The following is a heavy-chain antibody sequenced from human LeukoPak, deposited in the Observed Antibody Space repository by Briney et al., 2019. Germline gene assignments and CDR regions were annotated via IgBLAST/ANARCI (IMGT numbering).Heavy chain of an antibody. Sequence: SETLSLTCTVSGGSISSYYWSWIRQPPGKGLEWIGEINHSGSTNYNPSLKSRVTISVDTSKNQFSLKLSSVTAADTAVYYCARGLVEVTTWRISPATPFDYWGQGTLVTVSS. CDR1: GGSISSYY. V-gene: IGHV4-34*01. J-gene: IGHJ4*02. D-gene: IGHD4-17*01. CDR2: INHSGST. CDR3: ARGLVEVTTWRISPATPFDY.